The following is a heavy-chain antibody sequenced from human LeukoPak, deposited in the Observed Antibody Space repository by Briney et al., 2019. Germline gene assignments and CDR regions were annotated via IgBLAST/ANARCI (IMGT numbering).Heavy chain of an antibody. D-gene: IGHD6-13*01. CDR2: IKQGGSEN. CDR1: GFTFSSYW. V-gene: IGHV3-7*04. Sequence: GGSLRLSCAASGFTFSSYWMSWVRQAPGKGLEWVANIKQGGSENYYVDSVKGRFIISRDNAKNSLFLQMNSLRADDTAVYYCARGLAAAGTRGPYWGQGTLVTVSS. CDR3: ARGLAAAGTRGPY. J-gene: IGHJ4*02.